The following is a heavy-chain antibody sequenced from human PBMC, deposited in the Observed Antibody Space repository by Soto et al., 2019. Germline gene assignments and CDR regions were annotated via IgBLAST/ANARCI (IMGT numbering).Heavy chain of an antibody. Sequence: SETLSLTCIVSGGSISSFYWSWIRQPAGKGLEWIGRISTSGTTNYNPSLKSRVSMSADTSKNQFSLRLSSLTAADTAVYYCARDMCRGGSGAVNWFAPWGQGTLVTVSS. CDR2: ISTSGTT. D-gene: IGHD2-15*01. CDR3: ARDMCRGGSGAVNWFAP. CDR1: GGSISSFY. V-gene: IGHV4-4*07. J-gene: IGHJ5*02.